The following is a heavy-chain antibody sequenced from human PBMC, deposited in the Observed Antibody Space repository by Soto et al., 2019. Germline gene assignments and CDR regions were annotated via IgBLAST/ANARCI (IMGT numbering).Heavy chain of an antibody. Sequence: QVQLVESGGGVVQPGRSLRLSCAASGFTFSSYAMHWVRQAPGKGLEWVAVISYDGSNKYYADSVKGRFTISRDNSKNTRDLKMNSLSAGDTSVYYCARGVSGGYFDSSGAVFFDYGGQGTLVTVSS. D-gene: IGHD3-22*01. J-gene: IGHJ4*02. CDR2: ISYDGSNK. CDR1: GFTFSSYA. V-gene: IGHV3-30-3*01. CDR3: ARGVSGGYFDSSGAVFFDY.